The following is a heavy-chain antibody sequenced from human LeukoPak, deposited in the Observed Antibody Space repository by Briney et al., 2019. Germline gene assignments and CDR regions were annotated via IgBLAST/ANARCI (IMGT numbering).Heavy chain of an antibody. D-gene: IGHD3-10*01. Sequence: GGSLRLSCAASGFTFSSYAMSWVRQAPGKGLEWVSAISGSGGSTYYADSVKGRFAISRDNAKNSLYLQMNSLRADDTAVYYCARFAAGGSYYYYMDVWGKGTTVTVSS. CDR1: GFTFSSYA. J-gene: IGHJ6*03. CDR2: ISGSGGST. V-gene: IGHV3-23*01. CDR3: ARFAAGGSYYYYMDV.